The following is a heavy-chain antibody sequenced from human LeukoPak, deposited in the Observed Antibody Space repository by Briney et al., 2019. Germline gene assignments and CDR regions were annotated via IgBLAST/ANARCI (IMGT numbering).Heavy chain of an antibody. J-gene: IGHJ4*02. V-gene: IGHV1-3*03. Sequence: ASVKVSCKASGYTFTSYAMHWVRQAPGQRLEWMGWINAGNGNTKYSQEFQGRVTITRDTSASTAYMELSSLRSEDTAVYYCARGSYYDILTGYYDDFDYWGQGTLVTVSS. CDR3: ARGSYYDILTGYYDDFDY. CDR1: GYTFTSYA. D-gene: IGHD3-9*01. CDR2: INAGNGNT.